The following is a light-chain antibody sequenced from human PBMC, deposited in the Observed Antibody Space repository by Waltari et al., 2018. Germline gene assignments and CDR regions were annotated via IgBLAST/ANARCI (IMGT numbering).Light chain of an antibody. Sequence: EIVLTQSPGTLSLSPGENAILPCRASQSLKFAYVAWYQQRSGQAPRLLIYGALYRAADIPDRFSGSGSGTDFTLTITRLEPEDFAVYYCQQYDTSPGTFGQGTKLEMK. J-gene: IGKJ2*01. V-gene: IGKV3-20*01. CDR3: QQYDTSPGT. CDR2: GAL. CDR1: QSLKFAY.